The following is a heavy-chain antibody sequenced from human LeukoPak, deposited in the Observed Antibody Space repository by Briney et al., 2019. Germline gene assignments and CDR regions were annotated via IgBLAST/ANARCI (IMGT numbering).Heavy chain of an antibody. Sequence: GRSLRLSCAASGFTFSSYGMHWVRQAPGKGLEWVSVIYSGGSTYYADSVKGRFTISRDNSKNTLYLQMNSLRAEDTAVYYCSHGAVDSFDIWGQGTMVSVSS. V-gene: IGHV3-66*01. D-gene: IGHD4-17*01. CDR3: SHGAVDSFDI. CDR2: IYSGGST. J-gene: IGHJ3*02. CDR1: GFTFSSYG.